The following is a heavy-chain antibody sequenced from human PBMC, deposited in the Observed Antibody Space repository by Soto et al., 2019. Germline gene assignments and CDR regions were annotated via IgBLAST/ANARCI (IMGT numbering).Heavy chain of an antibody. CDR1: GFTFSSYS. V-gene: IGHV3-21*01. D-gene: IGHD5-12*01. J-gene: IGHJ4*02. CDR3: ARDKRRDGYNYGFDY. CDR2: ISSSSSYI. Sequence: PGGSLRLSCAASGFTFSSYSMNWVRQAPGKGLGWVSSISSSSSYIYYADSVKGRFTISRDNAKNSLYLQMNSLRAEDTAVYYCARDKRRDGYNYGFDYWGQGTLVTVSS.